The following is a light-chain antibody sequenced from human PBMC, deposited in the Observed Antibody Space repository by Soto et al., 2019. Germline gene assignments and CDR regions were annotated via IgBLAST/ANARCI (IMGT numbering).Light chain of an antibody. Sequence: MQLSQSPSPLSASVGDRVTITCRASQGISSYLAWYQQKPGKAPKLLIYAASTLQSGVPSRFSGSGSGTDFTLTISSLQPEDFATFYCQQLNSYPTFGGGTKVDIK. V-gene: IGKV1-9*01. CDR2: AAS. J-gene: IGKJ4*01. CDR3: QQLNSYPT. CDR1: QGISSY.